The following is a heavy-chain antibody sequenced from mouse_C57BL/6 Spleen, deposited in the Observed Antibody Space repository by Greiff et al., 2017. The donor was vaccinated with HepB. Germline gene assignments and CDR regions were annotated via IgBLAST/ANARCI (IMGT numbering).Heavy chain of an antibody. CDR3: ARKTFYYGSYYFDY. CDR2: ISYDGSN. V-gene: IGHV3-6*01. Sequence: EVQLVESGPGLVKPSQSLSLTCSVTGYSITSGYYWNWIRQFPGNKLEWMGYISYDGSNNYNPSLKNRIPITRDTSKNQFFLKLNSVTTEDTATYYCARKTFYYGSYYFDYWGQGTTLTVSS. D-gene: IGHD1-1*01. CDR1: GYSITSGYY. J-gene: IGHJ2*01.